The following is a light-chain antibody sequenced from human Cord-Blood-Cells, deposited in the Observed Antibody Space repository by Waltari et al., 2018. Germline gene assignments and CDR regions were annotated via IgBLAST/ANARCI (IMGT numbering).Light chain of an antibody. Sequence: ASVGDRVTITCRASQSISSYLNWYQQKPGKAPKLLIYAASSLQSGVPSRFSGSGSGTDFTLTISSLQPEDFATYYCQQSYSTRWTFGQGTKVEIK. CDR2: AAS. CDR3: QQSYSTRWT. V-gene: IGKV1-39*01. CDR1: QSISSY. J-gene: IGKJ1*01.